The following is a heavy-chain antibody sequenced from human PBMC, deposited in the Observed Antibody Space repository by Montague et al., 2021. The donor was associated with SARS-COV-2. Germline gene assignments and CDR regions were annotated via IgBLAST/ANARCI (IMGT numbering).Heavy chain of an antibody. J-gene: IGHJ6*02. V-gene: IGHV4-39*07. CDR1: GGSIRSSSYY. CDR2: IYYSGST. CDR3: ARGSMVRGGKVYYGVDV. Sequence: SETLSLTCTVSGGSIRSSSYYWGWIRQPPGKGLEWIGSIYYSGSTYYNPSLKSRVTISVDTSKNQFSLKLSSVTAADTAVYYCARGSMVRGGKVYYGVDVWSQGTTVTVSS. D-gene: IGHD3-10*01.